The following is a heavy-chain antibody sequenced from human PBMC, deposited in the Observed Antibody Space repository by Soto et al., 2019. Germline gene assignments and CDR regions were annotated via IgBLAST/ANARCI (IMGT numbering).Heavy chain of an antibody. CDR1: GFTFSQYG. D-gene: IGHD4-4*01. Sequence: ESGGGVVQPGTSLRLTCAASGFTFSQYGMEWVRQAPGKGLEWVAVISFDGSIKYYADSVQGRFTISRDNYKGTLSLQMKSLRPEDTAMYYCAKDDSEYSNYWTSFDYWGQGALVTVSS. J-gene: IGHJ4*02. CDR2: ISFDGSIK. V-gene: IGHV3-30*18. CDR3: AKDDSEYSNYWTSFDY.